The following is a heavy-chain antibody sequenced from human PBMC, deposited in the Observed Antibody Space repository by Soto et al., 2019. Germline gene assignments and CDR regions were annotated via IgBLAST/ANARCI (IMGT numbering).Heavy chain of an antibody. CDR1: GYSISSGYY. J-gene: IGHJ4*02. Sequence: SETLSLTCAVSGYSISSGYYWGWIRQPPGKGLEWIGSIYHSGSTYYNPSLKSRVTISVDTSKNQFSLKLSSVTAADTAVYYCARVALSHETTVTTCFDYWGQGTLVTVSS. CDR2: IYHSGST. D-gene: IGHD4-17*01. CDR3: ARVALSHETTVTTCFDY. V-gene: IGHV4-38-2*01.